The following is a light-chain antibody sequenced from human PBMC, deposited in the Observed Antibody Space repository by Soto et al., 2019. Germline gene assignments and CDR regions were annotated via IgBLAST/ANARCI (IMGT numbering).Light chain of an antibody. Sequence: DIQMTQSPSSLSASVGARVTITCRASQAIRNDLAWSQQKPGRAPKRRIDGSSSLQSGVPSRCSGRGSGTEFTLTISSLQPEDFATYYCLQHNVFPRTFGQGTKVDIK. CDR3: LQHNVFPRT. V-gene: IGKV1-17*01. CDR2: GSS. CDR1: QAIRND. J-gene: IGKJ1*01.